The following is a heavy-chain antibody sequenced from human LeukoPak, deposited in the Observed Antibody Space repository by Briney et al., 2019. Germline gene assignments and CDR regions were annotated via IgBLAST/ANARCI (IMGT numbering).Heavy chain of an antibody. D-gene: IGHD6-19*01. CDR1: GFTFSSYG. CDR3: AKDPQWLLQGGPASYDYYFDS. J-gene: IGHJ4*02. Sequence: GGSLRLSCAASGFTFSSYGMHWVRQAPGKGLEWVAVISYDGSNKYYADSVKGRFTISRDNSKNTLYLQMNSLRAEDTAVYYCAKDPQWLLQGGPASYDYYFDSWGQGTLVTVSS. V-gene: IGHV3-30*18. CDR2: ISYDGSNK.